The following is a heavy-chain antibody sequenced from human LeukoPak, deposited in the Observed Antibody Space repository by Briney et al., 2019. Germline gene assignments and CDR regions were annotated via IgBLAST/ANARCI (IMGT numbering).Heavy chain of an antibody. V-gene: IGHV2-5*02. CDR3: VHSKPSVWTFDYHNSGYYYSDY. Sequence: SGPTLVKPTQTITLTCSYSGFSLSTSGVAVGWIRQPPGKALEWLALIYWDDDKDYSPSLKSRLTITKDTSKNQVVLTMTNMDPVDTATYFCVHSKPSVWTFDYHNSGYYYSDYWGQGSLVTVSS. D-gene: IGHD3-22*01. CDR2: IYWDDDK. J-gene: IGHJ4*02. CDR1: GFSLSTSGVA.